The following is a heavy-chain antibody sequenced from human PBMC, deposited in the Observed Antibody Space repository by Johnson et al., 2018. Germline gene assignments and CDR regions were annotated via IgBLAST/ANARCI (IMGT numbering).Heavy chain of an antibody. V-gene: IGHV3-49*03. D-gene: IGHD3-10*01. CDR1: GYTFGDYA. CDR3: TRAPPDYYGSGSSPYYYYYYMDV. Sequence: VRLVQSGGGLVQQGRSLRLCCKPFGYTFGDYAMSWFRQAPGKGLEWVGFIRSKAYGGTTEYAASVKGRFTIPRDDSKSIAYLQMNSLKTEDTAVYYCTRAPPDYYGSGSSPYYYYYYMDVWGKGTTVTVSS. CDR2: IRSKAYGGTT. J-gene: IGHJ6*03.